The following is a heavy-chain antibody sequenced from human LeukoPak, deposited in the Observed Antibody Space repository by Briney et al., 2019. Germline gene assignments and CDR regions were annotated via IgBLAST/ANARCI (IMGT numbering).Heavy chain of an antibody. D-gene: IGHD5-12*01. Sequence: GGSLRLSCAVSGFIFRTYGMHWVRQAPGKGLEWVAAISYDESNTYYADSVKGRFTISRDNSKNTVLLQMNSLRVEDTAVYYCAKGVGYGGMDVWGQGTTLIVSS. CDR3: AKGVGYGGMDV. J-gene: IGHJ6*02. V-gene: IGHV3-30*18. CDR1: GFIFRTYG. CDR2: ISYDESNT.